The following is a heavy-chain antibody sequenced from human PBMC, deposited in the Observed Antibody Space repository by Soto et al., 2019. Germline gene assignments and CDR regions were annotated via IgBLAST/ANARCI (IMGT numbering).Heavy chain of an antibody. D-gene: IGHD3-3*01. CDR3: ASGGATIFGVVFYGMDV. CDR1: GYTFTGSY. V-gene: IGHV1-2*04. J-gene: IGHJ6*02. CDR2: INPNSGGT. Sequence: QVQLVQSGAAVKKPGASVKVSCKASGYTFTGSYMHWVRQAPGQGLEWMGWINPNSGGTNYAQKLDGWVIMTTDTSSRTAYMELSRRSSDDTAVYYGASGGATIFGVVFYGMDVWGQGTTVTVSS.